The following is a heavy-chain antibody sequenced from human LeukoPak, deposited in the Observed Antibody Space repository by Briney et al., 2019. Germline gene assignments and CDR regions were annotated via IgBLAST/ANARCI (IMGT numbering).Heavy chain of an antibody. CDR2: LSGSGGST. D-gene: IGHD6-19*01. CDR3: AKDRRITMAGTVDYFDY. V-gene: IGHV3-23*01. Sequence: TGGSLRLSCAASGFTFSSYAMSWVRQSPGKGLEWVSGLSGSGGSTYYADSVKGRFTISRDNSNNRLYLQMNILRADDTAVYYCAKDRRITMAGTVDYFDYWGQGTLVTVSS. CDR1: GFTFSSYA. J-gene: IGHJ4*02.